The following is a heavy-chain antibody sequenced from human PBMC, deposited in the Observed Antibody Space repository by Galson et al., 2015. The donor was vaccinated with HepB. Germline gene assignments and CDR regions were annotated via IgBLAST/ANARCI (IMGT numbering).Heavy chain of an antibody. CDR3: ARDTDIFRGFSIFDY. V-gene: IGHV3-7*01. Sequence: SLRLSCAASGFTFNNYWMSWVRQAPGKGLEWVANIKQDGSEKYYVDSVKGRFTISRDNADKSLYLQMNSLRAEDTAVYFCARDTDIFRGFSIFDYWGRGALVTVSS. CDR1: GFTFNNYW. CDR2: IKQDGSEK. D-gene: IGHD3-10*01. J-gene: IGHJ4*02.